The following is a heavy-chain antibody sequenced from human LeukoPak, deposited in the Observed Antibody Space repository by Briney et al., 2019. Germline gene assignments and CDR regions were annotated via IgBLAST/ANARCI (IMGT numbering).Heavy chain of an antibody. D-gene: IGHD1-26*01. Sequence: SETLSLTCTVSGGSISSSSYYWGWIRQPPGKGLGWIGSIYYSGSTYYNPSLKSRVTISVDTSKNQFSLKLSSVTAADTAVYYCARLGIGGSYYFDYWGQGTLVTVSS. J-gene: IGHJ4*02. CDR2: IYYSGST. CDR3: ARLGIGGSYYFDY. V-gene: IGHV4-39*01. CDR1: GGSISSSSYY.